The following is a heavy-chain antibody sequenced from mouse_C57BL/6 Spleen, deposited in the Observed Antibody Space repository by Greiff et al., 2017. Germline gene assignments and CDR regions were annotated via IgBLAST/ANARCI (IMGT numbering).Heavy chain of an antibody. Sequence: EVKLVESGPGLVKPSQSLSLTCSVTGYSITSGYYWNWIRQFPGNKLEWMGYISYDGSNNYNPSLKNRISITRDTSKNQFFLKLNSVTTEDTATYYCARGLYGSSYVEFAYWGQGTLVTVSA. CDR1: GYSITSGYY. CDR3: ARGLYGSSYVEFAY. CDR2: ISYDGSN. J-gene: IGHJ3*01. V-gene: IGHV3-6*01. D-gene: IGHD1-1*01.